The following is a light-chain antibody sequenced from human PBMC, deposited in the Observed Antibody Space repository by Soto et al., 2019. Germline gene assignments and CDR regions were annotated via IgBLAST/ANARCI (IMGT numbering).Light chain of an antibody. CDR2: DTS. Sequence: QAVVTQQPALTVSPGGTVTLTCDSRTGLVTSGLYPYWFQQRPGQAPRTLIYDTSNTHSWTHDRLSGYLLGGKAALTRAGAQPEDEADYYCLLSYRGGSVFGGGTTLAVL. CDR1: TGLVTSGLY. V-gene: IGLV7-46*01. CDR3: LLSYRGGSV. J-gene: IGLJ3*02.